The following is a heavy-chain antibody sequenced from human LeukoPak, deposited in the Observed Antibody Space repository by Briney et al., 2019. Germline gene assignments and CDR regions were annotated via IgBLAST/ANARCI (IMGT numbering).Heavy chain of an antibody. J-gene: IGHJ5*02. D-gene: IGHD4-17*01. CDR3: ARLMITVTTGWFHP. CDR2: IYTSGST. V-gene: IGHV4-4*07. CDR1: GGSISSYY. Sequence: SETLSLTCTVSGGSISSYYWSWIRQPAGKGLEWIGRIYTSGSTNYNPSLKSRVTMSVDTSKNQFSLKLSSVTAADTAVYYCARLMITVTTGWFHPWDQGTLVTVSS.